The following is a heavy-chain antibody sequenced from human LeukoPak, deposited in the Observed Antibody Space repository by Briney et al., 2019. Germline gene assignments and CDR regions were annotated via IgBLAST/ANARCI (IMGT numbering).Heavy chain of an antibody. CDR1: GFTFSSYA. CDR2: ISYDGSNK. V-gene: IGHV3-30-3*01. Sequence: GGSLRLSCAASGFTFSSYAMHWVRRAPGKGLEWVAVISYDGSNKYYADSVKGRFTISRDNSKNTLYLQMNSLRAEDTAVYYCAREHTDDAFDIWGQGTMVTVSS. J-gene: IGHJ3*02. D-gene: IGHD5-18*01. CDR3: AREHTDDAFDI.